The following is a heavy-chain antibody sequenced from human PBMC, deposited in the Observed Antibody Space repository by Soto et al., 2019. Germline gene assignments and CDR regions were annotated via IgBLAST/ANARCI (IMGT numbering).Heavy chain of an antibody. CDR2: MSGSSSTT. CDR3: AKNQERELPRVIDF. CDR1: GLTFSNYA. Sequence: EVRLLESGGGLEKPGGSLRLSCATSGLTFSNYAMSWVRQAPGGGLEWVSSMSGSSSTTYYADSVRGRFTISRDRSKNTLYLQMRSLRAEDTALYYCAKNQERELPRVIDFWGQGTLVTVSS. D-gene: IGHD1-7*01. V-gene: IGHV3-23*01. J-gene: IGHJ4*02.